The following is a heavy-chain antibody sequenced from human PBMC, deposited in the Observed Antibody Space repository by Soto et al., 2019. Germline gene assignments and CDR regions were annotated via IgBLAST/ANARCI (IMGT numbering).Heavy chain of an antibody. Sequence: LRLSCAASGFTFSSYAMTWVRQAPGKGLEWVSSISGSGGATYYADSVKGRFTMSRDDSKNTLYLQMNSLRAEDTALYYCAKAGRPYYDLWSENRFDPWGQETLVTVSS. CDR2: ISGSGGAT. CDR3: AKAGRPYYDLWSENRFDP. D-gene: IGHD3-3*01. CDR1: GFTFSSYA. J-gene: IGHJ5*02. V-gene: IGHV3-23*01.